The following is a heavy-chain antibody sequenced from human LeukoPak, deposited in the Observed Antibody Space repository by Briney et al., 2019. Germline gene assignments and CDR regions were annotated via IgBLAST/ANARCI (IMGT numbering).Heavy chain of an antibody. V-gene: IGHV3-66*01. CDR3: ARWGIDSSGPHFDY. D-gene: IGHD3-22*01. CDR1: GFAVSSNY. CDR2: IYSGGST. Sequence: PGGSLRLSCAASGFAVSSNYMSWVRQAPGKGLEWVSVIYSGGSTYYADSVKGRFTISRDNSKNTLYLQMNSLRAEDTAVYYCARWGIDSSGPHFDYWGQGTLVTVSS. J-gene: IGHJ4*02.